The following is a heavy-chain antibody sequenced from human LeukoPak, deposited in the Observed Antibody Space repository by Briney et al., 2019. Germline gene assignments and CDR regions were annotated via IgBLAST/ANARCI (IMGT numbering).Heavy chain of an antibody. D-gene: IGHD3-10*01. J-gene: IGHJ5*01. CDR3: ARDAPRGITMLRGALNWFDS. CDR1: GGSISSSYY. CDR2: IYYGGTT. V-gene: IGHV4-39*07. Sequence: SETLSLTCTVSGGSISSSYYWGWIRQPPGKGLEWIASIYYGGTTYYNPSLKSRVTISVDTSNNQFSLNLRSVTAADTAIYFCARDAPRGITMLRGALNWFDSWGQGTLVSVSS.